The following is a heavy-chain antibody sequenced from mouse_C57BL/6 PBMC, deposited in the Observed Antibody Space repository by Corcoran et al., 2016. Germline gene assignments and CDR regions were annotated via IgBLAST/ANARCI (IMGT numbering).Heavy chain of an antibody. CDR3: ARGYSLFDY. CDR2: INPNNGGT. V-gene: IGHV1-26*01. CDR1: GYTFTDYY. Sequence: EVQLQQSGPELVKPGASVKISCKASGYTFTDYYMNWVKQSHGKSLEWIGDINPNNGGTSYNQKFKGKATLTVDKSSSTAYMELRSLTSEDSAVYYCARGYSLFDYWGQGTTLTVSS. J-gene: IGHJ2*01. D-gene: IGHD6-1*01.